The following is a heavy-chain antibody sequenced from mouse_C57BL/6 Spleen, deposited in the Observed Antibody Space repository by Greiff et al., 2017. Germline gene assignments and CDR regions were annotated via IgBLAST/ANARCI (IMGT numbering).Heavy chain of an antibody. CDR2: ISYSGST. J-gene: IGHJ1*03. Sequence: DVQLVESGPGMVKPSQSLSLTCTVTGYSITSGYDWHWIRHFPGNKLEWMGYISYSGSTNYNPSLKSRISITHDTSKNHFFLKLNSVTTEDTATYYCARDGAPYWYFDVWGTGTTVTVSS. CDR1: GYSITSGYD. CDR3: ARDGAPYWYFDV. V-gene: IGHV3-1*01.